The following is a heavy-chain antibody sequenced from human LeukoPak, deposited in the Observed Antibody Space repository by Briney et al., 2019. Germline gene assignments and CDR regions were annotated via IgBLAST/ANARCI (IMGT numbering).Heavy chain of an antibody. J-gene: IGHJ4*02. CDR1: GGSFSGYY. CDR2: INHSGST. V-gene: IGHV4-34*01. CDR3: ARMRRPANYYYDSSGYGHFDY. D-gene: IGHD3-22*01. Sequence: KPSETLSLTCAVYGGSFSGYYWSWIRQPPGKGLEWIGEINHSGSTNYNPSLKSRVTISVDTSKNQFSLKLSSVTAADTAVYYCARMRRPANYYYDSSGYGHFDYWGQGTLVTVSS.